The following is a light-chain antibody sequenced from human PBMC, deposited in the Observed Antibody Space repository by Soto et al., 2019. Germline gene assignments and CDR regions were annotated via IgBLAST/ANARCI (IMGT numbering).Light chain of an antibody. CDR3: QQYGSSPLT. J-gene: IGKJ4*01. Sequence: EIVLTQSPGTLSLSPGEIATLSCRASQSVRSNHLAWYQQKPCQAPRLLIYGASSRATGIPDRFSGSGSGTDFTLTISRLEPEDFAVYYWQQYGSSPLTFGGGTKVEIK. CDR2: GAS. CDR1: QSVRSNH. V-gene: IGKV3-20*01.